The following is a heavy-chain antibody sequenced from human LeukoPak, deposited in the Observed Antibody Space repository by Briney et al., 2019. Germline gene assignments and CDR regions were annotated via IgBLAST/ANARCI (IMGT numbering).Heavy chain of an antibody. CDR3: ARGNYGDFWSGYLFDY. CDR2: IYYSGST. CDR1: GGSISSSSYY. J-gene: IGHJ4*02. V-gene: IGHV4-39*07. Sequence: SETLSLTCTVSGGSISSSSYYWGWIRQPPGKGLEWIGSIYYSGSTYYNPSLKSRVTISVDRSKNQFSLKLSSVTAADTAVYYCARGNYGDFWSGYLFDYWGQGTLVTVSS. D-gene: IGHD3-3*01.